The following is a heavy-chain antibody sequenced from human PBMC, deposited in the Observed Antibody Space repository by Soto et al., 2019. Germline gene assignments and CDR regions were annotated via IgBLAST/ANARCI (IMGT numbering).Heavy chain of an antibody. D-gene: IGHD3-16*01. CDR2: ISGSGGRS. J-gene: IGHJ4*02. V-gene: IGHV3-23*01. Sequence: VQLLDSGGGLVQPGGSLRLSCAASGFTFSNYAMTWVRQGPGKGLEWVSGISGSGGRSYYADSVKGRFTISRDNSKSTLYLQMNSLRAEDTDVYYCAKAYFVWSSEQPYYFDYWGQGTLVTVSS. CDR1: GFTFSNYA. CDR3: AKAYFVWSSEQPYYFDY.